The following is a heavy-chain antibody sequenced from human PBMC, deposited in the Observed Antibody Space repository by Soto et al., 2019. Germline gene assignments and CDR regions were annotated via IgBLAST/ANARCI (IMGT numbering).Heavy chain of an antibody. CDR1: GGSISSYC. J-gene: IGHJ3*02. D-gene: IGHD3-22*01. Sequence: SETLSLTCTVSGGSISSYCWSCIRQPSGKGLEWIVRIYTSGSTNYTPSLKSRVTMSVDTSKNQFPLKLSSVTAADTAVYYCARDIYYDSSGDDAFDIRGQGTMVT. V-gene: IGHV4-4*07. CDR3: ARDIYYDSSGDDAFDI. CDR2: IYTSGST.